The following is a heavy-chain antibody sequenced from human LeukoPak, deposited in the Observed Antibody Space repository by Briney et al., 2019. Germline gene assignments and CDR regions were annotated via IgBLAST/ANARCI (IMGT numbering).Heavy chain of an antibody. CDR3: ARHGNNCSGGSCYPYYFDY. CDR1: GGSTSSSSYY. D-gene: IGHD2-15*01. V-gene: IGHV4-39*01. CDR2: IYYSGST. J-gene: IGHJ4*02. Sequence: PETLSLTCTVSGGSTSSSSYYWGWTRQPPGRGRKWIVRIYYSGSTYYNPSLKSRFTISVGTAKNQFSLKLSCVTAADTAVYYCARHGNNCSGGSCYPYYFDYWGQGTLVTVSS.